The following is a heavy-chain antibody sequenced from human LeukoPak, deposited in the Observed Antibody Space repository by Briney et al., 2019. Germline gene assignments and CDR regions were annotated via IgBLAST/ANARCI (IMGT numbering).Heavy chain of an antibody. Sequence: GGSLRLSCAAYGLTFSNYWMNWVCQVPGKRMEWVSRINMNGSSTSYADSVKGRFSISRDNAKNTLYLQMNSLRAEDTAVYYCARGGRALWFGELLGYRGQGSLVTVSS. V-gene: IGHV3-74*01. D-gene: IGHD3-10*01. CDR3: ARGGRALWFGELLGY. CDR2: INMNGSST. CDR1: GLTFSNYW. J-gene: IGHJ4*02.